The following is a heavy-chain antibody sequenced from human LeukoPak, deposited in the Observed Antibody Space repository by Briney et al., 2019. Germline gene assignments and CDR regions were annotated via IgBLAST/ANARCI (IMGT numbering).Heavy chain of an antibody. CDR3: ARDRVRVIAAAGTSDY. Sequence: SVKVSCKASGGTFSSYAISWVRQAPGQGLEWMGRIIPIFGTANYAQKFQGRVTITTDESTSTAYTELSSLRSEDTAVYYCARDRVRVIAAAGTSDYWGQGTLVTVSS. V-gene: IGHV1-69*05. J-gene: IGHJ4*02. CDR2: IIPIFGTA. CDR1: GGTFSSYA. D-gene: IGHD6-13*01.